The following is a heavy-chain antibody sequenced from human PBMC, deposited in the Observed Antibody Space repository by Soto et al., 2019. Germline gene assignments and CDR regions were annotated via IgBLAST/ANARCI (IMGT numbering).Heavy chain of an antibody. V-gene: IGHV4-31*03. D-gene: IGHD2-2*01. CDR3: ARAHTVVVPAAPPSSWFDP. CDR1: GGSISIGGYY. J-gene: IGHJ5*02. Sequence: SETLSLTCTVSGGSISIGGYYWSCIRQHPGKGLEWIGYIYYSGSTYYNPSLKSRVTISVDTSKNQFSLKLSSVTAADTAVYYCARAHTVVVPAAPPSSWFDPWGQGTLVTVSS. CDR2: IYYSGST.